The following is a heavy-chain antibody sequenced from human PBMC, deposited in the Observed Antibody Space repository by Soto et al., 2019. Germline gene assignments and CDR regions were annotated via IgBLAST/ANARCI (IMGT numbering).Heavy chain of an antibody. D-gene: IGHD3-22*01. V-gene: IGHV3-73*02. CDR1: GFTFSGSA. CDR3: TRDPRNYYDSIGSANWFDP. CDR2: IRSKTNSYAT. J-gene: IGHJ5*02. Sequence: EVQLVESGGGLVQPGGSLKLSCAASGFTFSGSAMHCVRQASGKGLEWVGRIRSKTNSYATAYAASVKGRFTISRDDSKDTAYLQMNSLKTEDTAVYYCTRDPRNYYDSIGSANWFDPWGQGTLVTVSS.